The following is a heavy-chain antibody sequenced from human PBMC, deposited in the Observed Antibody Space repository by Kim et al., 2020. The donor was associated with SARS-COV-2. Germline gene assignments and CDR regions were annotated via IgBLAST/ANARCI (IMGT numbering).Heavy chain of an antibody. V-gene: IGHV3-33*06. CDR2: IWYDGSNK. CDR3: AKARRTYYYGSGSSYYFDY. CDR1: GFTFSSYG. J-gene: IGHJ4*02. D-gene: IGHD3-10*01. Sequence: GGSLRLSCAASGFTFSSYGMHWVRQAPGKGLEWVAVIWYDGSNKYYADSVKGRFTISRDNSKNTLYLQMNSLRAEDTAVYYCAKARRTYYYGSGSSYYFDYWGQGTLVTVSS.